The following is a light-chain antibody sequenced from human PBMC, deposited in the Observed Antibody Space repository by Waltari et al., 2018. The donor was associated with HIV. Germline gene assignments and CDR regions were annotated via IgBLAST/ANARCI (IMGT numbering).Light chain of an antibody. J-gene: IGKJ1*01. CDR3: MQALQTPST. Sequence: DIVMTQSPLSLPVTPGEPASISCRPSQSLLHSNGYNYLDWYLQKPGQSPQLLISLGSNRASGVPDRCSGSGSGTDFTLKISRVEAEDVGVYYCMQALQTPSTFGQGTKVEIK. CDR1: QSLLHSNGYNY. V-gene: IGKV2-28*01. CDR2: LGS.